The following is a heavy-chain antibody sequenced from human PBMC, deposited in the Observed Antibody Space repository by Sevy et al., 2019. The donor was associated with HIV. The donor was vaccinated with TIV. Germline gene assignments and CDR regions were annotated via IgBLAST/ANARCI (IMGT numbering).Heavy chain of an antibody. Sequence: GGSLRLSCTASGFTFSRYWMHWVRQAPGKGLVWVSRINSDGSSTSYADSVKGRFTISRDNAKNTLYLQMNSLRAEDTAVYYCVRYYYDSSGIDYWGQGTLVTVSS. J-gene: IGHJ4*02. CDR1: GFTFSRYW. D-gene: IGHD3-22*01. V-gene: IGHV3-74*01. CDR2: INSDGSST. CDR3: VRYYYDSSGIDY.